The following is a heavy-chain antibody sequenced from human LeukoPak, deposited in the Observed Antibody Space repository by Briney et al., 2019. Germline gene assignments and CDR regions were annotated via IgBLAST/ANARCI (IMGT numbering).Heavy chain of an antibody. CDR2: ISWNSGSI. CDR3: AKVSSGYVGDAFDI. V-gene: IGHV3-9*01. D-gene: IGHD5-12*01. CDR1: GSTFDDYA. Sequence: SGGSLRLSCAASGSTFDDYAMHWVRQAPGKGLEWVSGISWNSGSIGYADSVKGRFTISRDNAKNSLYLQMNSLRAEDTALYYCAKVSSGYVGDAFDIWGQGTMATVSS. J-gene: IGHJ3*02.